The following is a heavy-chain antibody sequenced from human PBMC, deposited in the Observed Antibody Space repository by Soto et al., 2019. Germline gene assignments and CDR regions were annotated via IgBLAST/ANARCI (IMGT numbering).Heavy chain of an antibody. D-gene: IGHD2-15*01. CDR3: AGAKRVVVVAAKGMRYYFDY. Sequence: QVQLVQSGAEVKKPGASVKVSCKASGYTFTGYYMHWVRQAPGQGLEWMGWINPNSGGPNYAQKFQGWVTRTRDTAXXTXYXXLSRLRSDDTSVYYCAGAKRVVVVAAKGMRYYFDYWGQGTLVTVSS. CDR1: GYTFTGYY. CDR2: INPNSGGP. J-gene: IGHJ4*02. V-gene: IGHV1-2*04.